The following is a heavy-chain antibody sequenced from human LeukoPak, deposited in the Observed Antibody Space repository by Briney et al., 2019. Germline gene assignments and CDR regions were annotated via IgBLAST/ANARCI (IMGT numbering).Heavy chain of an antibody. V-gene: IGHV3-48*03. Sequence: GGSLRLSCAASGFTFSSYEMNWVRQAPGKGLEWVSYISSSGSTIYYADSVKGRFTISRDNAKNSLYLQMNSLRAEDTAVYYCARVNFGIVAGYYFDYWGQGTLVTVSS. D-gene: IGHD5-12*01. CDR1: GFTFSSYE. J-gene: IGHJ4*02. CDR3: ARVNFGIVAGYYFDY. CDR2: ISSSGSTI.